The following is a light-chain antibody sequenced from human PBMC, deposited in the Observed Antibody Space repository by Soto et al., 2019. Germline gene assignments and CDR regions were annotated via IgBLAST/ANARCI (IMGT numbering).Light chain of an antibody. Sequence: EIVLTQSPGTLSLSPGERATLSCRASQSIGSSDLAWYQQKPGQSPRLLIYGASSRATGIPDRFSGSGSGTDFTLTISGLEPEDFAVYYCQQFGRSSWTFGRGTKVEIK. CDR3: QQFGRSSWT. J-gene: IGKJ1*01. CDR2: GAS. V-gene: IGKV3-20*01. CDR1: QSIGSSD.